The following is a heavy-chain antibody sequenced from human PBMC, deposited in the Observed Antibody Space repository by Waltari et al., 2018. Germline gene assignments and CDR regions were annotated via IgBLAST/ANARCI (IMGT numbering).Heavy chain of an antibody. V-gene: IGHV4-34*01. CDR2: INHSGST. CDR1: GGSFSGYY. J-gene: IGHJ4*02. Sequence: QVQLQQWGAGLLKPSEPLSLTCAVYGGSFSGYYWRWIPQPPGKGLEWIGEINHSGSTNYNPSLKSRVTISVDTSKNQFSLKLSSVTAADTAVYYCARVSGSPDNYYFDYWGQGTLVTVSS. CDR3: ARVSGSPDNYYFDY. D-gene: IGHD1-20*01.